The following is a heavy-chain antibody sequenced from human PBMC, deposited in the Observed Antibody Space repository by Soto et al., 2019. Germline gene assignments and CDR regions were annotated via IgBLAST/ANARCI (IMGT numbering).Heavy chain of an antibody. V-gene: IGHV5-51*01. J-gene: IGHJ3*02. Sequence: PGESLKISCKGSGYSFTNNWIGWVRQMPGKGLEWMGIIYPGDSDTRDSPSFQGQVTISADKSTSSAYLQWSNLKASDTAMYYCARRRSSTAFDIWGQGTMVTVSS. CDR1: GYSFTNNW. D-gene: IGHD2-2*01. CDR2: IYPGDSDT. CDR3: ARRRSSTAFDI.